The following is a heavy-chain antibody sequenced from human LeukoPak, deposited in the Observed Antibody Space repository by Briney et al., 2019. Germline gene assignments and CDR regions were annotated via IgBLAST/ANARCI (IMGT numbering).Heavy chain of an antibody. CDR1: GCSFTSYW. Sequence: AGEFLKTFVIGSGCSFTSYWIGWVRQMPGKGLGWMGIIYSGDSDNRYSPSFQGQVTITADKSISTAYLQWSSLKASDTAMYYCASPHLPDYGGKLAFDIWGQGTMVTVSS. CDR3: ASPHLPDYGGKLAFDI. CDR2: IYSGDSDN. D-gene: IGHD4-23*01. V-gene: IGHV5-51*01. J-gene: IGHJ3*02.